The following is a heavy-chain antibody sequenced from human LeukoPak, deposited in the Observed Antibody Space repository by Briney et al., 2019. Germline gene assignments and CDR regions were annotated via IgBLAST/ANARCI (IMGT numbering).Heavy chain of an antibody. CDR1: GFAFGDYA. Sequence: PGGSLRLSCVASGFAFGDYAMGWVRQAPGKGLEWVSAITNSGGSTYYADSVQGRFTNSRDNPKNTLYLQMKSLRVEDTAVYYCVKEAVTPHFDYWGQGTLVTVSS. CDR3: VKEAVTPHFDY. D-gene: IGHD6-19*01. J-gene: IGHJ4*02. CDR2: ITNSGGST. V-gene: IGHV3-23*01.